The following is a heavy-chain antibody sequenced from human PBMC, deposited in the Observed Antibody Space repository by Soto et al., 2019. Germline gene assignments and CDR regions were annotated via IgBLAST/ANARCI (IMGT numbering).Heavy chain of an antibody. J-gene: IGHJ4*02. CDR2: IIPIFGTA. D-gene: IGHD3-9*01. Sequence: QVQLGQSGAEVKKPGSSVKASCKASGGTFTSYAVSWVRQAPGQGLAWMGGIIPIFGTANYAQKFQGRVTITADESTSTAYMELSSLRSEDTAVYYCARAPHSNYDILTGYYAYWGQGTLVTVSS. CDR3: ARAPHSNYDILTGYYAY. V-gene: IGHV1-69*01. CDR1: GGTFTSYA.